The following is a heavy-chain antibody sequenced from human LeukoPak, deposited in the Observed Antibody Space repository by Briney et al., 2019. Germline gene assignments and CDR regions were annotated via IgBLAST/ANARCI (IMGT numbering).Heavy chain of an antibody. Sequence: PGGSPRLSCAASGFTFSSYGMHWVRQAPGKGLEWVAVIWYDGSNKYYADSVKGRFTISRDNSKNTLYLQMNSLRAEDTAVYYCAREGQGGGSFDYWGQGTLVTVSS. D-gene: IGHD2-15*01. V-gene: IGHV3-33*01. CDR2: IWYDGSNK. J-gene: IGHJ4*02. CDR1: GFTFSSYG. CDR3: AREGQGGGSFDY.